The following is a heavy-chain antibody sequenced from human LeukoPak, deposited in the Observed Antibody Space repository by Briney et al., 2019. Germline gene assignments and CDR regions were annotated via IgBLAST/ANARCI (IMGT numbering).Heavy chain of an antibody. CDR2: INPSGGST. D-gene: IGHD5-18*01. V-gene: IGHV1-46*01. Sequence: ASVKVSCKASGHTFTSYYMHWVRQAPGQGLEWMGIINPSGGSTSYAQKFQGRVTMTRDTSTSTVYMELSSLRSEDTAVYYCARDLRLRGYSYGHWGQGTLVTVSS. CDR1: GHTFTSYY. CDR3: ARDLRLRGYSYGH. J-gene: IGHJ4*02.